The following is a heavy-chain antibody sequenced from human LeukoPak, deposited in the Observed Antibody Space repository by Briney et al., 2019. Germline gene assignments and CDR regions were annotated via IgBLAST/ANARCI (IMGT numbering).Heavy chain of an antibody. V-gene: IGHV4-38-2*01. CDR3: AGNDDFDI. Sequence: GSLRLSCAASGFTFSSYSMNWVRQAPGKGLEWIGSIYHNGSTYYNPSLKSRVTISVDTSKNQFSLKLSSVTAADTAVYYCAGNDDFDIWGQGTMVTVSS. CDR1: GFTFSSYS. J-gene: IGHJ3*02. CDR2: IYHNGST.